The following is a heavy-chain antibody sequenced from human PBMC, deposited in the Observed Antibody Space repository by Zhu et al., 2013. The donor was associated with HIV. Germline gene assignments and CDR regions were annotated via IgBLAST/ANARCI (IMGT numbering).Heavy chain of an antibody. CDR1: GYTFTGYY. Sequence: QVLLVQSGTEVKKPGASVKVSCRASGYTFTGYYMHWVRQAPGQGLEWMGWINPNSGGTNYAQKFQGRVTMTRDTSISTAYMELSRLRSDDTAVYYCAREGWALRDGYNSRNYGMDVWDQGP. CDR3: AREGWALRDGYNSRNYGMDV. CDR2: INPNSGGT. D-gene: IGHD5-12*01. J-gene: IGHJ6*02. V-gene: IGHV1-2*02.